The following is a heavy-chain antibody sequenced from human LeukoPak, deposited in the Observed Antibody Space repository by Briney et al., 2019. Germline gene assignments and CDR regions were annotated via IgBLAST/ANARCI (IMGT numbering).Heavy chain of an antibody. J-gene: IGHJ4*02. CDR2: ISSSSSYI. Sequence: GGSLRLSCAASGFTFSSYSMNWVRQAPGKGLEWVSSISSSSSYIYYADSVKGRFTISRDNAKNSLYLQMNSLRAEDTAVYYCASTGEYGYHYYFDYWGQGTLVTVSS. D-gene: IGHD5-24*01. CDR3: ASTGEYGYHYYFDY. V-gene: IGHV3-21*01. CDR1: GFTFSSYS.